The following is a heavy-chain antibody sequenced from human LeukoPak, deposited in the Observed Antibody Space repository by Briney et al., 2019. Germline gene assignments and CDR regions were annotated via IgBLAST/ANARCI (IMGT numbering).Heavy chain of an antibody. CDR1: GGTFSSYA. CDR2: IIPIFGTA. CDR3: ARDNLGAGNNFQH. V-gene: IGHV1-69*01. J-gene: IGHJ1*01. Sequence: SVKASCKAFGGTFSSYAISWVRQAPGQGLEWMGGIIPIFGTANYAQKFQGRVTITADESTSTAYMELSSPRSEDTAVYYCARDNLGAGNNFQHWGQGTLVTVSS. D-gene: IGHD3-16*01.